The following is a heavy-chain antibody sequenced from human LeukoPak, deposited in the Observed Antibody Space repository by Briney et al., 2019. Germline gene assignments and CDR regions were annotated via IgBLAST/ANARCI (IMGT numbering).Heavy chain of an antibody. CDR1: GYSISSGYY. V-gene: IGHV4-38-2*02. Sequence: AETLSLTCTVSGYSISSGYYWGWGRQPPGKGLEWIGSIYYSGSTYYHPSLKSRVTISADTSKNQFSLKLSSVTAADTAVYYCARVPRSYYYYYYMDVWGKGTTVTVSS. CDR2: IYYSGST. J-gene: IGHJ6*03. CDR3: ARVPRSYYYYYYMDV.